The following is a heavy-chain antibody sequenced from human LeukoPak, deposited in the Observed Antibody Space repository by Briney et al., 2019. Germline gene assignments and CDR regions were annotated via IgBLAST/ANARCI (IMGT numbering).Heavy chain of an antibody. D-gene: IGHD6-19*01. CDR3: AKALTSGWYLDAFNI. Sequence: PGGSLRLSCAASGFTFSSYAMSWVRQAPGKGLEWVSSVTGNGDNTFHADSVKGRFTISRDNSKNMLYLQINSLRAEDTAVYYCAKALTSGWYLDAFNIWGQGTMVTVSS. CDR2: VTGNGDNT. V-gene: IGHV3-23*01. J-gene: IGHJ3*02. CDR1: GFTFSSYA.